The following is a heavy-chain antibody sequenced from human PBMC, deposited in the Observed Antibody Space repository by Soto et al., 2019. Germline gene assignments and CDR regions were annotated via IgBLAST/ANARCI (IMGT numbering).Heavy chain of an antibody. V-gene: IGHV1-69*01. Sequence: QVQLVQSGAEVRKPGSSVKVSCRASGGTFSDFTVTWVRQAPGQGLEWMGGIIPNREATKYAQTFQDRVTFNADESKSTVFIALSNLRSKDSTVYCCTTSYCSTVYHPNRAFYYFGWDAWGQGTTVTVSS. J-gene: IGHJ6*02. CDR3: TTSYCSTVYHPNRAFYYFGWDA. CDR2: IIPNREAT. CDR1: GGTFSDFT. D-gene: IGHD2-2*01.